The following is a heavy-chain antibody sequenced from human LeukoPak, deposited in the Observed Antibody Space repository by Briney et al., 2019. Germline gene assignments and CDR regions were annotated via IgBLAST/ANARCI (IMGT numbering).Heavy chain of an antibody. CDR1: GGSISSGSYY. D-gene: IGHD6-19*01. V-gene: IGHV4-39*01. Sequence: SETLSLTCTVSGGSISSGSYYWGWRRQPPGKGLEWIGTIYYTGSTYYKPSLKSRVTISVDTSKNQFSLKLSSVTAADTAVYYCARRSSGWYFFDYWGQGTLVTVSS. CDR3: ARRSSGWYFFDY. CDR2: IYYTGST. J-gene: IGHJ4*02.